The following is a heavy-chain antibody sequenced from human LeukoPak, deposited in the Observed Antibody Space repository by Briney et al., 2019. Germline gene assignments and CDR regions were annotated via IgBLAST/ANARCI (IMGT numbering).Heavy chain of an antibody. Sequence: GGSLRLSCAASGFTFSDYALSWVRQTPGKGLEWVAATTGSSGDTYHADSVKGRFAISRDNSKNTLYLQMNSLRAEDTAVYYCAKGFFSAAGTYFDYWGQGTLVTVSS. CDR3: AKGFFSAAGTYFDY. V-gene: IGHV3-23*01. CDR2: TTGSSGDT. J-gene: IGHJ4*02. D-gene: IGHD6-13*01. CDR1: GFTFSDYA.